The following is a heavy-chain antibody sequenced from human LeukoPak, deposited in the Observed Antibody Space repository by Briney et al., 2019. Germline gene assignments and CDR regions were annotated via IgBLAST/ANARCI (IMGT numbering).Heavy chain of an antibody. D-gene: IGHD6-13*01. J-gene: IGHJ3*02. Sequence: GASVKISCKASGYTFTSYGISWVRQAPGQGLEWMGWISAYNGNTNYAQKLQGRVTMTTDTSTSTAYMELRSLRSDDTATYYCARERVAFSKQQRAPGYAFHIWGQGTMVTVSS. CDR3: ARERVAFSKQQRAPGYAFHI. CDR2: ISAYNGNT. CDR1: GYTFTSYG. V-gene: IGHV1-18*01.